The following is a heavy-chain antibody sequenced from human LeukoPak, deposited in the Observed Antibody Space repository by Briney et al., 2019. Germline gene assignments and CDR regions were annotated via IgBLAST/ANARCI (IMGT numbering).Heavy chain of an antibody. CDR2: IYHSGST. J-gene: IGHJ4*02. D-gene: IGHD5-18*01. V-gene: IGHV4-38-2*02. CDR3: ARGGYSYGIYFDY. Sequence: HSETLSLTCTVSGYSISSGYYWGWIRQPPGKGLEWIGSIYHSGSTYYNPSLKSRVTISVDTSKNQFSLKLSSVTAADTAVYYCARGGYSYGIYFDYWGQGTLVTVSS. CDR1: GYSISSGYY.